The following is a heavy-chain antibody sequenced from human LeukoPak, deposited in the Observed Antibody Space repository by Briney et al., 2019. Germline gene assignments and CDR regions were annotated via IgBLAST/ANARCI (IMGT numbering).Heavy chain of an antibody. D-gene: IGHD5-12*01. J-gene: IGHJ4*02. CDR3: ARAGYSGYDTIDY. CDR1: GVSISSYY. CDR2: IYYSGST. Sequence: SETLSLTCTVSGVSISSYYWSWIRQPPGKGLEWIGYIYYSGSTNYNPSLKSRVTISVDTSKNQFSLKLSSVTAADTAVYYCARAGYSGYDTIDYWGQGTLVTVSS. V-gene: IGHV4-59*01.